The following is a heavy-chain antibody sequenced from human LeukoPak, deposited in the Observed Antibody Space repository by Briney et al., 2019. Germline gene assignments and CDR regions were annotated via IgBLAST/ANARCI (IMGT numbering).Heavy chain of an antibody. CDR3: ARGDDRLYNWLDP. V-gene: IGHV4-39*07. CDR1: GGSISSTSYY. Sequence: SETLSLTCTVSGGSISSTSYYWAWIRQPPGKGLEWIGSIYYRGDTYYNPSLKNPVTISVDTSKNQFSLRLTSLTAADTAVYYCARGDDRLYNWLDPWGQGTLVTVSS. D-gene: IGHD3-22*01. J-gene: IGHJ5*02. CDR2: IYYRGDT.